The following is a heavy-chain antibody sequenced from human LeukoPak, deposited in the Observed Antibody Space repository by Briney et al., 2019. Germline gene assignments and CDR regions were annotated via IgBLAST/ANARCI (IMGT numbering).Heavy chain of an antibody. CDR2: IYPSDSDT. CDR1: GYSFTSYW. Sequence: GESLKISCKGSGYSFTSYWIGWARQMPGKGLEWMGIIYPSDSDTIYSPSFQGQVTIPADKSISTAYLQWSSLQASDTAMYYCARRHCSGDSCYSGAFDIWGQGTMVTVSS. CDR3: ARRHCSGDSCYSGAFDI. J-gene: IGHJ3*02. D-gene: IGHD2-15*01. V-gene: IGHV5-51*01.